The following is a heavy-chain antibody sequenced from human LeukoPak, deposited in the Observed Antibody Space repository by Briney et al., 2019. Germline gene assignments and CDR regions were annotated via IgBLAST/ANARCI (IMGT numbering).Heavy chain of an antibody. CDR2: IYPGDSDT. D-gene: IGHD4-17*01. V-gene: IGHV5-51*01. CDR3: ARPDDNADYILSY. CDR1: GYTFSNYW. Sequence: GESLKISCKGPGYTFSNYWIGWVRQMPGNGLEYLGIIYPGDSDTKYSPAFEGHITISVDKSITTAYLQWSSLKASDTAMYYCARPDDNADYILSYWGQGTLVTVSS. J-gene: IGHJ1*01.